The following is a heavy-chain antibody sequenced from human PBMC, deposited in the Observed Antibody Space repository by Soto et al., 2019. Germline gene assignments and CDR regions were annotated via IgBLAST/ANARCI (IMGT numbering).Heavy chain of an antibody. CDR2: INHSGST. CDR3: ARATWGVDY. D-gene: IGHD3-10*01. J-gene: IGHJ4*02. V-gene: IGHV4-34*01. Sequence: SETLSVTCAVYCGSFSGYYWSWIRQPPGKGLEWIGEINHSGSTNYNPSLKSRVTISVDTSKNQFSLKLSSVTAADTAVYYCARATWGVDYWGQGTLVTVSS. CDR1: CGSFSGYY.